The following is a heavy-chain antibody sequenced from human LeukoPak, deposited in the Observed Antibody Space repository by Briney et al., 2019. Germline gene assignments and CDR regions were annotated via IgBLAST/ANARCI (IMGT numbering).Heavy chain of an antibody. V-gene: IGHV4-39*07. CDR3: ARGKDCSSTSCYEGGWFDP. CDR1: GGSINSSSYY. CDR2: MYYRGST. D-gene: IGHD2-2*01. Sequence: SETLSLTCTVSGGSINSSSYYWGWVRQPPGKGLEWIGSMYYRGSTYYNPSLKSRVTISVDTSKNQFSLKLSSVTAADTAVYYCARGKDCSSTSCYEGGWFDPWGQGTLVTVSS. J-gene: IGHJ5*02.